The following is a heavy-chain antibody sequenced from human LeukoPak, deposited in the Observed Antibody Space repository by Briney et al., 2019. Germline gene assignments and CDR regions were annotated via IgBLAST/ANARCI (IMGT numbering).Heavy chain of an antibody. J-gene: IGHJ4*02. Sequence: GGSLRLSCAASGFTSSSYSMNWVRQAPGKGLEWVSYISSSSSTIYYADSVKGRFTISRDNAKNSLYLQMNSLRAEDTAVYYCARDGYSSGHDYWGQGTLVTVSS. CDR3: ARDGYSSGHDY. V-gene: IGHV3-48*04. D-gene: IGHD6-19*01. CDR2: ISSSSSTI. CDR1: GFTSSSYS.